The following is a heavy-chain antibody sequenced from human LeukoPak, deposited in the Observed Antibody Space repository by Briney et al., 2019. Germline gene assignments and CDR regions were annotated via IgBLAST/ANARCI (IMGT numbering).Heavy chain of an antibody. J-gene: IGHJ4*02. D-gene: IGHD4-17*01. CDR2: IYYSGST. Sequence: PSETLSLTCAVYGGSISSYYWSWIRQPPGKGLEWIGYIYYSGSTNYNPSLKSRVTISVDTSKNQFSLKLSSVTAADTAVYNCARGSYGDPFDYWGQGTLVTVSS. CDR3: ARGSYGDPFDY. CDR1: GGSISSYY. V-gene: IGHV4-59*08.